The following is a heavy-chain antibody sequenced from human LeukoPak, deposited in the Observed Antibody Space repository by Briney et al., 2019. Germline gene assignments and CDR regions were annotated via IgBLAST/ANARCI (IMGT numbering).Heavy chain of an antibody. CDR2: MNPNSGNT. Sequence: GASVKVSCKASGYTFTSYDINWVRQATGQGLEWMGWMNPNSGNTGYAQKFQGRVTMTRNTSISTAYMELSSLRSEDTAVYYCARVSGSYDWFDPWGQGTLVTVSS. CDR3: ARVSGSYDWFDP. D-gene: IGHD1-26*01. J-gene: IGHJ5*02. CDR1: GYTFTSYD. V-gene: IGHV1-8*01.